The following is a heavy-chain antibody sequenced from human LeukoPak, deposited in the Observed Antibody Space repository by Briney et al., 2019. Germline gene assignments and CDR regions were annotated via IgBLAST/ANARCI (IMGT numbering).Heavy chain of an antibody. CDR2: SCSSGTT. CDR3: GKIQQGGGKFDY. CDR1: GGSVTMYY. D-gene: IGHD1-1*01. J-gene: IGHJ4*02. Sequence: APTLSLTGTVSGGSVTMYYWTSTRQSPRKGLEWSGYSCSSGTTHYQPTRMSRATILVDTSKNQFSLNLDSVTPADKAVYYCGKIQQGGGKFDYWGPGILVTVSS. V-gene: IGHV4-59*02.